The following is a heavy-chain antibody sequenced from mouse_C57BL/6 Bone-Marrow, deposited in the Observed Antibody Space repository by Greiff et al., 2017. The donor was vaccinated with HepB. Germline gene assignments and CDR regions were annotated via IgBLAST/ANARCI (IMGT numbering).Heavy chain of an antibody. V-gene: IGHV1-18*01. D-gene: IGHD1-1*01. CDR2: INPNNGGT. CDR1: GYTFTDYN. CDR3: ARRSPGLLRYSRYFDV. Sequence: VQLQQSGPELVKPGASVKIPCKASGYTFTDYNMDWVKQSHGKSLEWIGDINPNNGGTIYNQKFKGKATLTVDKSSSTAYMALRSLTSEDTAVYYCARRSPGLLRYSRYFDVWGTGTTVTVSS. J-gene: IGHJ1*03.